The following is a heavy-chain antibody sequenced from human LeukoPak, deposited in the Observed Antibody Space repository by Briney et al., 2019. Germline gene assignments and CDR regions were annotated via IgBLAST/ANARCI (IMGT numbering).Heavy chain of an antibody. CDR3: ARGVTAGGFYYYMDI. Sequence: ASVKVSCKVSGYTFTGYYIHWVRQAPGQGLEWMGWINPTSGGTNYAQKFQGRVTMTRDTSISTAYMELSRLRSDDTAVYSCARGVTAGGFYYYMDIWGRGTTVTISS. D-gene: IGHD2-21*02. J-gene: IGHJ6*03. CDR1: GYTFTGYY. V-gene: IGHV1-2*02. CDR2: INPTSGGT.